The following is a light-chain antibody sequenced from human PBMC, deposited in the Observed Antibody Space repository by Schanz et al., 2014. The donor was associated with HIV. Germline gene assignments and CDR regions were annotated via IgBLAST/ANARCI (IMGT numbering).Light chain of an antibody. CDR1: QGIDNY. V-gene: IGKV1-9*01. Sequence: IQLTQSPSSLSASVGDRVTITCRASQGIDNYFAWYQQKPGKAPKLLISAASTLQSGVPSRFSGSASGTEFTLTISSLQPDDFATYYCLQHNSYPRTFGQGTKVEIK. J-gene: IGKJ1*01. CDR2: AAS. CDR3: LQHNSYPRT.